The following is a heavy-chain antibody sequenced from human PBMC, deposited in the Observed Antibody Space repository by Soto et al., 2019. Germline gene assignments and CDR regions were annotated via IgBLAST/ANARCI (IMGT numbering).Heavy chain of an antibody. Sequence: EVQLVESGGGSVQTGGSLKISCAASGFTFGSYWMDWVRQAPGKGLVWVSRINGDGSRITYADSVKGRFTISRDNDQNTLYLQMNSLRADDSAVYYCSRETLWFGESPRSGGQGTLVTVSS. D-gene: IGHD3-10*01. CDR3: SRETLWFGESPRS. V-gene: IGHV3-74*01. CDR2: INGDGSRI. CDR1: GFTFGSYW. J-gene: IGHJ4*02.